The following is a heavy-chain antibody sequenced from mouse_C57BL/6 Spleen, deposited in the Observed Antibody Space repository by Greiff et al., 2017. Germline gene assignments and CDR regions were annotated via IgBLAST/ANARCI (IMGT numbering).Heavy chain of an antibody. CDR1: GFSLTSYG. V-gene: IGHV2-6*01. CDR2: IWGVGST. CDR3: ASGGGDGYSGLAY. Sequence: QVQLQQSGPGLVAPSQSLSITCTVSGFSLTSYGVDWVRQSPGKGLEWLGVIWGVGSTNYNSALNSRLIISKDNSKSQVFLKMNSLQTDDTAMYYWASGGGDGYSGLAYWGQGTLVTVSA. J-gene: IGHJ3*01. D-gene: IGHD2-3*01.